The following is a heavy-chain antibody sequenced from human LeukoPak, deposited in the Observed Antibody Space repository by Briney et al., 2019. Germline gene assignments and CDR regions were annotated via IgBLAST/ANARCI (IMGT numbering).Heavy chain of an antibody. CDR2: TSYDGSEK. CDR3: AREGNSGYYPY. J-gene: IGHJ4*02. Sequence: GRSLRLSCAASGLTFSSYPMHWVRQAPGKGLEWVAVTSYDGSEKHYADPVKGRFTISRDNSKNTLYLQMSSLRAEDTAMYYCAREGNSGYYPYWGQGILVTVPS. CDR1: GLTFSSYP. V-gene: IGHV3-30-3*01. D-gene: IGHD3-22*01.